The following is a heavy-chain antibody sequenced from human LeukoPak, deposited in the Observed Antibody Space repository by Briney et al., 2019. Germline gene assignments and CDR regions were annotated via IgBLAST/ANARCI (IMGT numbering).Heavy chain of an antibody. CDR3: ARAQWRTYSYYYMDV. CDR1: GFTFSSYA. J-gene: IGHJ6*03. CDR2: ISYDGSNK. D-gene: IGHD6-19*01. Sequence: GRYLRLSCAASGFTFSSYAMHWVRQAPGKGLEWVAVISYDGSNKYYADSVKGRFTISRDNSKNTLYLQMNSLRAEDTAIYYCARAQWRTYSYYYMDVWGKGTTVTVSS. V-gene: IGHV3-30*07.